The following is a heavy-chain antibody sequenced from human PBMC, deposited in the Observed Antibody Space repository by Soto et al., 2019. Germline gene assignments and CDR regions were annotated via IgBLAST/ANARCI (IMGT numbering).Heavy chain of an antibody. CDR3: ARESRGRRRDYFDY. CDR1: GFTCSSYS. V-gene: IGHV3-21*01. Sequence: PGGSLRLSCAASGFTCSSYSMNWVRQAPGKGLEWVSSISSSSSYIYYADSVKGRFTISRDNAKNSLYLQMNSLRAEDTAVYYCARESRGRRRDYFDYWGQGTLVTVSS. D-gene: IGHD2-15*01. J-gene: IGHJ4*02. CDR2: ISSSSSYI.